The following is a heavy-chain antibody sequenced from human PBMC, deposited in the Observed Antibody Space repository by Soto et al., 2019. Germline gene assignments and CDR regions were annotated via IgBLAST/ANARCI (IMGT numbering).Heavy chain of an antibody. CDR1: GGSFSGYY. V-gene: IGHV4-34*01. J-gene: IGHJ4*02. CDR3: ARHRTARYYSPYDH. Sequence: SETLSLTCAVYGGSFSGYYWSWIRQPPGKGLEWIGEINHSGSTNYNPSLKSRVTISVDTSKNQFSLKLSSVTAADTAVYYCARHRTARYYSPYDHRGQGALVTVSS. D-gene: IGHD3-10*01. CDR2: INHSGST.